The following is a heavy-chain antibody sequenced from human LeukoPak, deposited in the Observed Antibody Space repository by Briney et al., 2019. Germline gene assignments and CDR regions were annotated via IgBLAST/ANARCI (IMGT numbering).Heavy chain of an antibody. Sequence: SETLSLTCAVYGGSFSGYYWSWIRQPPGKGLEWIGEINHSGSTNYNPSLKSRVTISVDTSKNQFSLNLSSVTAADTAVYYCARGGPHGFDIWGQGTMVTVSS. CDR3: ARGGPHGFDI. CDR2: INHSGST. V-gene: IGHV4-34*01. J-gene: IGHJ3*02. CDR1: GGSFSGYY.